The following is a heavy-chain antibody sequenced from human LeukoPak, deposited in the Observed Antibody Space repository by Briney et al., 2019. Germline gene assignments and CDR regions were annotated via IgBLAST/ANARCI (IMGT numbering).Heavy chain of an antibody. Sequence: GGSLRLSCAASGFIFSNYGMNWVRQAPGKGLEWVAAISASGSATSYADSVRGRFTISRDNAKNSLYLQMNSLRAEDTAVYYCARYDSSGYYSADYWGQGTLVTVSS. V-gene: IGHV3-21*04. CDR2: ISASGSAT. J-gene: IGHJ4*02. CDR3: ARYDSSGYYSADY. D-gene: IGHD3-22*01. CDR1: GFIFSNYG.